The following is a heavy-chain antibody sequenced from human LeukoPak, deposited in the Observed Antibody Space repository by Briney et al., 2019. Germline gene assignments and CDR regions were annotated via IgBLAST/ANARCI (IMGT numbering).Heavy chain of an antibody. V-gene: IGHV4-4*07. CDR1: GGSISSYY. D-gene: IGHD3-9*01. CDR3: ARGPRNYDILTGYYGPRRDQTRFDY. CDR2: IYTSGST. Sequence: SETLSLTCTVSGGSISSYYWSWLRQPAGKGLEWIGRIYTSGSTNYNPSLKSRVTMSVDTSKNQFSLKLSSVTAADTAVYYCARGPRNYDILTGYYGPRRDQTRFDYWGQGTLVTVSS. J-gene: IGHJ4*02.